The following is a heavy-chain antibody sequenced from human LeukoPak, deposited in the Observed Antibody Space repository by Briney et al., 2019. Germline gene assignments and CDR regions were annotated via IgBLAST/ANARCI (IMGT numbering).Heavy chain of an antibody. D-gene: IGHD5-18*01. V-gene: IGHV4-34*01. Sequence: PSETLSLICAVYGGSFSGYYWSWIRQPPGKGLEWIGEINHSGSTNYNPSLKSRVTISVDTSKNRFSLKLSSVTAADTAVYYCARGSPLYSYGQYYFDYWGQGTLVTVSS. CDR3: ARGSPLYSYGQYYFDY. CDR1: GGSFSGYY. J-gene: IGHJ4*02. CDR2: INHSGST.